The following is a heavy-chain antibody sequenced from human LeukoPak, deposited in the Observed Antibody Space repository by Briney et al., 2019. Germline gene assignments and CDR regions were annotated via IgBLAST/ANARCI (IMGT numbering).Heavy chain of an antibody. J-gene: IGHJ4*02. V-gene: IGHV5-51*01. D-gene: IGHD3-16*01. CDR3: ARQADELWRGDY. CDR1: GYSFTTYW. CDR2: IYPGDSET. Sequence: GESLKISCKGSGYSFTTYWIAWVRQMPGKGLEWMGIIYPGDSETRYSPSFQGQVTISADKSISTAYLQWNSLTASDTAMYYCARQADELWRGDYWGQGTLVTVSS.